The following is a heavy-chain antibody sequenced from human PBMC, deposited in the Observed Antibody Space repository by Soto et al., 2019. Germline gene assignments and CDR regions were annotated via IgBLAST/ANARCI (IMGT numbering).Heavy chain of an antibody. CDR1: GGPFSSYA. CDR2: IIPIFGTA. D-gene: IGHD3-22*01. V-gene: IGHV1-69*13. J-gene: IGHJ4*02. CDR3: ARGYDSSGYVFDY. Sequence: ASVKVSCKASGGPFSSYAISWVRQAPGQGLEWMGGIIPIFGTANYAQKFQGRVTITADESTSTAYMELSSLRSEDTAVYYCARGYDSSGYVFDYWGQGTLVTVSS.